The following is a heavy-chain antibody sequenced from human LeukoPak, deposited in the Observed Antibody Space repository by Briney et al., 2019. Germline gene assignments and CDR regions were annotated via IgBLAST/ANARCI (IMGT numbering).Heavy chain of an antibody. Sequence: GASVKVSCKASGYTFTGYYMHWVRQAPGQGLEWMGWINPNSGGTNYAQKFQGRVTMTRDASISTAYMELSRLRYDDTAVYYCARAGVLPTDAFDIWGQGTMVTVSS. CDR2: INPNSGGT. D-gene: IGHD2/OR15-2a*01. CDR3: ARAGVLPTDAFDI. CDR1: GYTFTGYY. V-gene: IGHV1-2*02. J-gene: IGHJ3*02.